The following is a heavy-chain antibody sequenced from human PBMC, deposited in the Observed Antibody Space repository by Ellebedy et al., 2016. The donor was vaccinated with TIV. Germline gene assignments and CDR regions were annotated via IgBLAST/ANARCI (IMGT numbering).Heavy chain of an antibody. D-gene: IGHD2-15*01. CDR1: GFRFTYHW. Sequence: GESLKISCQGSGFRFTYHWIGPVRQMPGKGLEWMGSSYPGDSDTRYSPSFQGQVTLSPDKSLTTAYLQRTRLKASDTAIYYCARPQRTTTRYDAFDFWGQGTRVTVSS. J-gene: IGHJ3*01. CDR2: SYPGDSDT. CDR3: ARPQRTTTRYDAFDF. V-gene: IGHV5-51*01.